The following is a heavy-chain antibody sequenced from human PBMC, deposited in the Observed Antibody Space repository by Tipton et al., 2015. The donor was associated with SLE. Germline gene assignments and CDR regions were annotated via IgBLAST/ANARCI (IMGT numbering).Heavy chain of an antibody. CDR2: ISYSGST. Sequence: TLSLTCTVSGASISSGAYYWSWMRQHPGKDLEWIGYISYSGSTYYNPSLESRVTISVDTSKNQFSLNLNSVTAADTAIYYCARAIRDGYTPEFFDYWGQGTLVTVSS. V-gene: IGHV4-31*03. D-gene: IGHD5-24*01. CDR3: ARAIRDGYTPEFFDY. CDR1: GASISSGAYY. J-gene: IGHJ4*02.